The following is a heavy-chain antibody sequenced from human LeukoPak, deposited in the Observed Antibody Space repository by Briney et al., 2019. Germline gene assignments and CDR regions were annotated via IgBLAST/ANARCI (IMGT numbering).Heavy chain of an antibody. D-gene: IGHD3-3*01. CDR1: GFTFSSYG. CDR2: IRYDGSNK. Sequence: SGGSLRLSCAASGFTFSSYGMHWVRQAPGKGLEWVAFIRYDGSNKYYADSVKGRFTISRDNSKNTLYLQMNSLRAEDTAVYYRAKDMKYDFWSGSYFDYWGQGTLVTVSS. V-gene: IGHV3-30*02. J-gene: IGHJ4*02. CDR3: AKDMKYDFWSGSYFDY.